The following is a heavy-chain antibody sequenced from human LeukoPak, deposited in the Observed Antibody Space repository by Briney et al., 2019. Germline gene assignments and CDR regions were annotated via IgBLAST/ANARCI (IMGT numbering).Heavy chain of an antibody. J-gene: IGHJ4*02. CDR3: ARESGKFDY. CDR2: ISSDGVST. CDR1: GLPIADFA. V-gene: IGHV3-43*02. Sequence: GGSLRLSCVASGLPIADFAMHWVRQAPGKGLEWVSLISSDGVSTFYADSVKGRFSISRDNSKNSLSLEMNSLRTEDTAMYYCARESGKFDYWGQGTLVAVSS.